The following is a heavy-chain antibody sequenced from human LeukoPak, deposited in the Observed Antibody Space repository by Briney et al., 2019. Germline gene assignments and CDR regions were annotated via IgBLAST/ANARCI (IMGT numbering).Heavy chain of an antibody. CDR3: ARVLGLRFLEWLTFDY. Sequence: TSGTLSLTCTVSGGSVSSGSYYWSWIRQPPGKGLEWIGYIYYSGSTYYNPSLKSRVTISVDTSKNQFSLKLSSVTAADTAVYYCARVLGLRFLEWLTFDYWGQGTLVTVSS. D-gene: IGHD3-3*01. J-gene: IGHJ4*02. CDR1: GGSVSSGSYY. V-gene: IGHV4-30-4*01. CDR2: IYYSGST.